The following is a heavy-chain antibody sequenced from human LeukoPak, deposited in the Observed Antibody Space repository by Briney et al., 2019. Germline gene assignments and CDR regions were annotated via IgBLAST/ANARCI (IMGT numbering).Heavy chain of an antibody. CDR3: ARDVPDYGGNSHYFDY. J-gene: IGHJ4*02. D-gene: IGHD4-23*01. V-gene: IGHV3-48*03. CDR2: ISSSGSTT. Sequence: GGSLRLSCAASGFTFSSYEMNWVRQAPGKGLEWVSYISSSGSTTYYADSVKGRFTISRDNAKNSLYLQMNSLRAEDTAVYYCARDVPDYGGNSHYFDYWGQGTLVTVSS. CDR1: GFTFSSYE.